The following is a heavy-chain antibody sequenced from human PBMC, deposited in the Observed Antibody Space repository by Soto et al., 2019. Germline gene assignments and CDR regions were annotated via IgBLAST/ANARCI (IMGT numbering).Heavy chain of an antibody. CDR1: GGSISSSNW. CDR2: IYHSGST. Sequence: QVQLQESGPGLVKPSGTLSLTCAVSGGSISSSNWWSWVRQPPGKGLEWIGEIYHSGSTNSNLSLKSRVSISVDKSQNHFSLTLNSVTAADTAVYYCARDQMAGSFFGYWGQGTLVTVSS. J-gene: IGHJ4*02. D-gene: IGHD6-19*01. CDR3: ARDQMAGSFFGY. V-gene: IGHV4-4*02.